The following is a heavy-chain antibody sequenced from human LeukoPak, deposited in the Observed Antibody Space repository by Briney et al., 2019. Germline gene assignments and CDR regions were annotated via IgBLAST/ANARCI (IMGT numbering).Heavy chain of an antibody. CDR2: ISWNSGSI. V-gene: IGHV3-9*01. CDR1: GFTFDDYA. CDR3: AKSRDILTGYSRVGAFDI. J-gene: IGHJ3*02. Sequence: GRSLRLSCAASGFTFDDYAMHWVRLAPGKGLEWVSGISWNSGSIGYADSVKGRFTISRDNAKNSLYLQMNSLRAEDTALYYCAKSRDILTGYSRVGAFDIWGQGTMVTVSS. D-gene: IGHD3-9*01.